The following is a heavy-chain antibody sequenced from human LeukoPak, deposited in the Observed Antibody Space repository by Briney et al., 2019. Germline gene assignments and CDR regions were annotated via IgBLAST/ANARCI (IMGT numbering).Heavy chain of an antibody. D-gene: IGHD3-9*01. J-gene: IGHJ6*02. CDR2: IYPGDSDT. CDR3: ARHPPTSNFDWLDGRNYYYGMDV. V-gene: IGHV5-51*01. Sequence: GESLKISCKGSGYSFTSYWIGWVRQMPGKGLEWMGIIYPGDSDTRYSPSFQGQVTISADKSISTAYLQWSSLKASDTAMYYCARHPPTSNFDWLDGRNYYYGMDVWGQGTTVTVSS. CDR1: GYSFTSYW.